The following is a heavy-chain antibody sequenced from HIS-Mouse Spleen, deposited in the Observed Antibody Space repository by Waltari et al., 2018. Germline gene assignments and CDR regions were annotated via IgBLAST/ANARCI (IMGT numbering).Heavy chain of an antibody. CDR2: IYYRGRT. D-gene: IGHD4-17*01. J-gene: IGHJ4*02. Sequence: QVQLQESGPGLVKPSQTLSLTCTVSGGSISSGDYYWSWIRQPPVKGLEWIGYIYYRGRTYYNPALKSRVTISVDTSKNQFSLKLSSVTAADTAVYYCASDYGGNSGGDYWGQGTLVTVSS. CDR1: GGSISSGDYY. CDR3: ASDYGGNSGGDY. V-gene: IGHV4-30-4*01.